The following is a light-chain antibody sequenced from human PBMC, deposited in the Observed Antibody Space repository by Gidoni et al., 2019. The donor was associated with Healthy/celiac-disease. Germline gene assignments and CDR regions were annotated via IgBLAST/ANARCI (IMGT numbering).Light chain of an antibody. J-gene: IGKJ4*01. Sequence: EIVSTQSPATLSLSPGERATLTCRASQSVSSYLAWYQQKPGPAPRLLIYHASNRATGIPARFSGSGSGTDFTLTISSLEPEDFAVYYCQQRSNGPLTFGGGTKVEIK. CDR1: QSVSSY. CDR2: HAS. CDR3: QQRSNGPLT. V-gene: IGKV3-11*01.